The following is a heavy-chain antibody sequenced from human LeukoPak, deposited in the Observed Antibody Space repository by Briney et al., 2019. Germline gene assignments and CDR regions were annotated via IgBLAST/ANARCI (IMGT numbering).Heavy chain of an antibody. V-gene: IGHV3-21*01. CDR1: GFTFSSYS. Sequence: GGSLRLSCAASGFTFSSYSMNWVRQAPGKGLEWVSSISSSSSYIYYADSVKGRFTISRDNAKNSLYLQMNSLRAEDTAVYYCARDDYGGNSVDYWGQGTLVTVSS. CDR3: ARDDYGGNSVDY. J-gene: IGHJ4*02. D-gene: IGHD4-23*01. CDR2: ISSSSSYI.